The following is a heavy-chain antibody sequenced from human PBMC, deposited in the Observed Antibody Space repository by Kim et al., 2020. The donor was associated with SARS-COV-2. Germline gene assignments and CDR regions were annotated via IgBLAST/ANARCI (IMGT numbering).Heavy chain of an antibody. V-gene: IGHV4-4*03. D-gene: IGHD6-13*01. CDR2: IYHSGST. Sequence: PETLSLTCAVSGGSISSSNWWSWVRQPPGKGLEWIGEIYHSGSTNYNPSLKSRVTISVDKSKNQFSLKLSSVTAADTAVYYCARALFIAAAGTGYGMDVWGQGTTVTVSS. CDR1: GGSISSSNW. CDR3: ARALFIAAAGTGYGMDV. J-gene: IGHJ6*02.